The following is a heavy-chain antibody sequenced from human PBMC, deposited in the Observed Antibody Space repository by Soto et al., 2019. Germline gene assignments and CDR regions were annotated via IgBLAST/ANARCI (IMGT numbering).Heavy chain of an antibody. Sequence: PGGSLRLSCAVSGFTVSRYYMSWVRQPPGKGLEWVAGFDHGGSTYYADSVKGRFTISRDHSQSSVFLQMSSLRDEDTAVYYCAKDRQPDGIWTFDLWGQGTLVTVSS. CDR3: AKDRQPDGIWTFDL. CDR2: FDHGGST. J-gene: IGHJ4*02. D-gene: IGHD3-9*01. V-gene: IGHV3-53*01. CDR1: GFTVSRYY.